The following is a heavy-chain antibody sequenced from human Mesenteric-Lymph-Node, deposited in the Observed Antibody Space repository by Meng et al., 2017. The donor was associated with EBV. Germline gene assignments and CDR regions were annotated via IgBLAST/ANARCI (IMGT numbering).Heavy chain of an antibody. J-gene: IGHJ4*02. D-gene: IGHD5-12*01. CDR1: GDTFSTYV. CDR3: ARCVVATWFFDH. V-gene: IGHV1-69*01. Sequence: QVLLVQVGAEVKMPGSSVKVSCKASGDTFSTYVITWVRQAPGQGLEWMGGIIPIFGTTNYAQKFQGRVAITADTVYMELSSLRSDDSAVYYCARCVVATWFFDHWGQGTLVTVSS. CDR2: IIPIFGTT.